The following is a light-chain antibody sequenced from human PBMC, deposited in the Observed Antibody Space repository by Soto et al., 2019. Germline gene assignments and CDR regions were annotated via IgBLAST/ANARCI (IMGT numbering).Light chain of an antibody. V-gene: IGLV2-14*01. CDR3: SSYARSSTLVV. Sequence: QSALTQPASVSGSPGQSITISCTGTSSDVGGYNSVSWYQQHPGKVPKLMIYDVSNRPSGVSNRFSGSKSGNTASLTISGLQAEDEADYYCSSYARSSTLVVFGGGTKLTV. J-gene: IGLJ2*01. CDR1: SSDVGGYNS. CDR2: DVS.